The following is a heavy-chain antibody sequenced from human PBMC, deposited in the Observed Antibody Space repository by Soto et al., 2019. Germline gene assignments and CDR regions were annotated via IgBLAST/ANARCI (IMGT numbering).Heavy chain of an antibody. CDR3: ARDHGSTIVAAAGEDYSYGMDV. Sequence: QVQLVQSGAEVKKPGSSVKVSCKASGGTFSSYTISWVRQAPGQGLEWMGRIIPILGIANYAQKFQGTVTSTPDKSTSTAYMELRSLRAEDTAVYDCARDHGSTIVAAAGEDYSYGMDVWGQGTTVTVSS. D-gene: IGHD6-13*01. J-gene: IGHJ6*02. CDR2: IIPILGIA. CDR1: GGTFSSYT. V-gene: IGHV1-69*08.